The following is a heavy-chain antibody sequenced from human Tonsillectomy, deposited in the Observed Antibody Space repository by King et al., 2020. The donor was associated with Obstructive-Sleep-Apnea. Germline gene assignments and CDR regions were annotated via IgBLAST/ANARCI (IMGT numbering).Heavy chain of an antibody. CDR3: ARALGVVAAIDY. Sequence: VQLQESGPGLVKPSETLSLTCTVSGGSISSFYWSWIRQPPGKGLEWIAYISYSGSTSYTPSLKSRVTISLDTSKNQFSLKLSSVTAADTAVYYCARALGVVAAIDYWGPGTLVTVSS. V-gene: IGHV4-59*01. J-gene: IGHJ4*02. CDR1: GGSISSFY. D-gene: IGHD2-15*01. CDR2: ISYSGST.